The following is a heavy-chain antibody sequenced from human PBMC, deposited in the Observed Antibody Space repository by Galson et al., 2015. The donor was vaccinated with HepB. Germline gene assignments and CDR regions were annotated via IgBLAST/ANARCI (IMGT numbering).Heavy chain of an antibody. CDR3: AREFHVEMATNPGDYYYGMDV. J-gene: IGHJ6*02. CDR2: ISSSSSSYI. CDR1: GFTFSSYS. Sequence: SLRLSCAASGFTFSSYSMNWVRQAPGKGLEWVSSISSSSSSYIYYADSVKGRFTISRDNAKNSLYLQMNSLRAEDTAVYYCAREFHVEMATNPGDYYYGMDVWGQGTTVTVSS. V-gene: IGHV3-21*01. D-gene: IGHD5-24*01.